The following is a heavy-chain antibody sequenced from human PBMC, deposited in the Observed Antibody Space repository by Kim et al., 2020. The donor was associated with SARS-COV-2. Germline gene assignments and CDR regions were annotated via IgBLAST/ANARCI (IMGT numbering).Heavy chain of an antibody. J-gene: IGHJ4*02. CDR3: AREGYSYGYPFDY. Sequence: YAQGFTGRFVFSLDTSVSTAYLQISSLKAEDTAVYYCAREGYSYGYPFDYWGQGTLVTVSS. V-gene: IGHV7-4-1*02. D-gene: IGHD5-18*01.